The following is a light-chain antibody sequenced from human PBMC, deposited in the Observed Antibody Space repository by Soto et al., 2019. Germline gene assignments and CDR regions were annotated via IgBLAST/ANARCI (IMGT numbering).Light chain of an antibody. V-gene: IGKV1-5*03. CDR2: RAF. J-gene: IGKJ2*01. Sequence: DIQMTQSPSTLSASIGDRVTITCRASRTISDWLAWYQQRPGKAPKLLIYRAFRLESGVPRRFSGSASGTEFTLTISGLQPDDFATYYCQQYNTFSFTFGQVTRLEIK. CDR3: QQYNTFSFT. CDR1: RTISDW.